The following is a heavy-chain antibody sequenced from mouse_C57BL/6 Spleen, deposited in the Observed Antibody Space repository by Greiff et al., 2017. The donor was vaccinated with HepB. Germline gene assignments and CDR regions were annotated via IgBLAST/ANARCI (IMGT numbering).Heavy chain of an antibody. J-gene: IGHJ3*01. CDR1: GYTFTDYN. CDR3: AMGGYDGAWFAY. D-gene: IGHD2-2*01. CDR2: INPNNGGT. V-gene: IGHV1-22*01. Sequence: VQLKESGPELVKPGASVKMSCKASGYTFTDYNMHWVKQSHGKSLEWIGYINPNNGGTSYNQKFKGKATLTVNKSSSTAYMELRSLTSEDSAVYYCAMGGYDGAWFAYWGQGTLVTVSA.